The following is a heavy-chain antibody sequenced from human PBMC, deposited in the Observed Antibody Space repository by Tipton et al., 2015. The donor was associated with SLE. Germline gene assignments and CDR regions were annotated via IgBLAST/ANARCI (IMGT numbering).Heavy chain of an antibody. CDR3: TRSLYNTNWFWFDP. CDR1: GGSISNYY. D-gene: IGHD6-13*01. J-gene: IGHJ5*02. CDR2: VHSSGST. V-gene: IGHV4-59*07. Sequence: TLSLTCTVSGGSISNYYWSWTRQPPGERLEWIGHVHSSGSTHYNPSLKSRVTISLDTSKSQVSLRMTSVTAADTAVYFCTRSLYNTNWFWFDPWGQGTLVIVSS.